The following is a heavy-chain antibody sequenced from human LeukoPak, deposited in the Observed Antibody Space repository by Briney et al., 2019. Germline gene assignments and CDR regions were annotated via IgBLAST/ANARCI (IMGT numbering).Heavy chain of an antibody. CDR3: ARAWAARARDYYYYMDV. Sequence: ASVKVSCKASGYTFTGYYMHWVRQAPGQGLEWMGWINPNSGGTNYAQKFQGRVTMTRDTSISTAYMELSRLRSDDTAVYYCARAWAARARDYYYYMDVWGKGTTVTVSS. CDR1: GYTFTGYY. V-gene: IGHV1-2*02. J-gene: IGHJ6*03. D-gene: IGHD6-6*01. CDR2: INPNSGGT.